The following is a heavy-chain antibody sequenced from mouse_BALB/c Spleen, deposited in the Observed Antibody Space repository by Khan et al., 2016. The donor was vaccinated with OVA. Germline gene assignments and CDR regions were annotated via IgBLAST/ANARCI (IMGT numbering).Heavy chain of an antibody. CDR2: ISSGGSST. Sequence: EVQLVETGGGLVKPGGSLKLPCAASGFTFSSYAMSWVRQTPEKRLEWVATISSGGSSTYYPDSVKGRFPISRDNAKNTLYLQMSSLRSEDTAMYYCARHYYGSNYQRYYFDYWGQGTTLTVSS. CDR3: ARHYYGSNYQRYYFDY. V-gene: IGHV5-9-3*01. J-gene: IGHJ2*01. CDR1: GFTFSSYA. D-gene: IGHD1-1*01.